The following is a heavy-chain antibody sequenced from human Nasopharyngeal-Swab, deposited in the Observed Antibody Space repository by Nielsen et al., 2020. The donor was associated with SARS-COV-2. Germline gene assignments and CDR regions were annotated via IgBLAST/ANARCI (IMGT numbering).Heavy chain of an antibody. D-gene: IGHD6-13*01. CDR3: ARLAGRTAFDI. J-gene: IGHJ3*02. V-gene: IGHV4-59*01. CDR2: IYYSGST. Sequence: SETLSLTCTVSGGSISSYYWSWIRQPPGKGLEWIGYIYYSGSTNYNPSLKSRVTISVDTSKNQFSLKLSSVTAADTAMYYCARLAGRTAFDIWGQGTMVTVSS. CDR1: GGSISSYY.